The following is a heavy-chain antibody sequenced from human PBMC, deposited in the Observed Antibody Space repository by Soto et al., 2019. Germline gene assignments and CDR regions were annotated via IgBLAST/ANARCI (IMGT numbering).Heavy chain of an antibody. CDR3: ARDRLRYNWNDFPYYYYGMDV. D-gene: IGHD1-1*01. J-gene: IGHJ6*02. Sequence: QVQLVESGGGVVQPGRSLRLSCAASGFTFSSYAMHWVRQAPGKGLEWVAVISYDGSNKYYADSVKGRFTISRDNSKNPLYLHMNSLRAEDTAVYYCARDRLRYNWNDFPYYYYGMDVWGQGTTVTVSS. V-gene: IGHV3-30-3*01. CDR1: GFTFSSYA. CDR2: ISYDGSNK.